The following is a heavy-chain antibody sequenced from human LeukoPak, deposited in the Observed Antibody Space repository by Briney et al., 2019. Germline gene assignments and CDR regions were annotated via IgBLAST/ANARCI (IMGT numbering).Heavy chain of an antibody. CDR1: GFTFSSYA. CDR3: ANRGYSGYPFDY. Sequence: GGSLRLSCEASGFTFSSYAMSWVRHAPGKGLEWVSAISGSGGSTYYADSVKGRFTISRDNSKNTLYLQMNSLRAEDTAVYYCANRGYSGYPFDYWGQGTLVTVSS. D-gene: IGHD5-12*01. CDR2: ISGSGGST. J-gene: IGHJ4*02. V-gene: IGHV3-23*01.